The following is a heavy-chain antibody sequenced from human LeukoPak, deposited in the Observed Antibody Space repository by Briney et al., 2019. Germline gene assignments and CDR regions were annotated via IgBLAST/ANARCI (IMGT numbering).Heavy chain of an antibody. CDR2: INHSGST. D-gene: IGHD3-10*01. CDR3: ARWFGVLFFYWFDP. Sequence: PSETLSLTCAVYGGSFSGYYWSWIRQPPGKGLEWIGEINHSGSTNYNPSLKSRVTISVDTSKNQFSLKLSSVTAADTAVYYCARWFGVLFFYWFDPWGQGTLVAVSS. V-gene: IGHV4-34*01. CDR1: GGSFSGYY. J-gene: IGHJ5*02.